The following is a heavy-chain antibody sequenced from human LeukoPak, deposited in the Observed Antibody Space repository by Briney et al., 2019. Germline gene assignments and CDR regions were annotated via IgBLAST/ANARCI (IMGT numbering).Heavy chain of an antibody. CDR2: IYYSGST. CDR1: GGSISSYY. J-gene: IGHJ5*02. D-gene: IGHD6-19*01. CDR3: ARLLAVALTNWFDP. V-gene: IGHV4-59*08. Sequence: SETLSLTCTVSGGSISSYYWSWIRQPPGKGLEWIGYIYYSGSTNYNPSLKSRVTISVDTSKNQFSLKLSSVTAADTAVYYCARLLAVALTNWFDPWGQGTLVTVSS.